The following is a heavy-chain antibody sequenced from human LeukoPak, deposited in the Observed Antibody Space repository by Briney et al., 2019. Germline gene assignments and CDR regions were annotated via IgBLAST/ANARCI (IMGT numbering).Heavy chain of an antibody. CDR3: ARDFRLGGTTGWIN. CDR1: AFTFRNYA. J-gene: IGHJ4*02. Sequence: GGSLRVSCEASAFTFRNYAMTWIRQSPGKGLEWVSGISAGGHDRYYADSVKGRFIISRDNSRGTVSLQMDSLRVDDTAFYFCARDFRLGGTTGWINWGQGTLVVVSS. D-gene: IGHD1/OR15-1a*01. V-gene: IGHV3-23*01. CDR2: ISAGGHDR.